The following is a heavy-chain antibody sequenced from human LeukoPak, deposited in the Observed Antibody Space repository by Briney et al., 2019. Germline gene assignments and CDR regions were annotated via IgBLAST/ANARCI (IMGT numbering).Heavy chain of an antibody. V-gene: IGHV4-34*01. J-gene: IGHJ6*03. CDR3: ARQSDGYNYYYYYYMDV. D-gene: IGHD5-24*01. CDR2: INHSGST. Sequence: PSETLSLTCAVYGGSFSGYCWSWIRQPPGKGLEWIGEINHSGSTNYNPSLKSRVTISVDTSKNQFSLKLSSVTAADTAVYYCARQSDGYNYYYYYYMDVWGKGTTVTISS. CDR1: GGSFSGYC.